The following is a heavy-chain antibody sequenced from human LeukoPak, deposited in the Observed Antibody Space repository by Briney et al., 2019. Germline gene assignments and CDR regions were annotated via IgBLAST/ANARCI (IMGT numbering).Heavy chain of an antibody. CDR1: SGSISSGGYY. Sequence: PSETLSLTCTVSSGSISSGGYYWSWIRQHPGKGLEWIGYIYYSGSTYYNPSLKSRVTISVDTSKNQFSLKLSSVTAADTAVYYCARVKGIQLWSYLDYWGQGTLVTVSS. D-gene: IGHD5-18*01. CDR3: ARVKGIQLWSYLDY. V-gene: IGHV4-31*03. CDR2: IYYSGST. J-gene: IGHJ4*02.